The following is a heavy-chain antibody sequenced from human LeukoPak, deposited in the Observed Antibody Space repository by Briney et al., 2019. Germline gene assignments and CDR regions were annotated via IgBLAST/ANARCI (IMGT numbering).Heavy chain of an antibody. CDR1: GYTFTGYY. CDR2: INPNSGGT. Sequence: ASVKVSCKASGYTFTGYYMHWGRQAPGQGLEWMGWINPNSGGTNYAQKFQGRVTMTRDTSISTAYMELSRLRSDDTAVYYCARGQAYDYVWGSYRPHFDYWGQGTLVTVSS. V-gene: IGHV1-2*02. J-gene: IGHJ4*02. CDR3: ARGQAYDYVWGSYRPHFDY. D-gene: IGHD3-16*02.